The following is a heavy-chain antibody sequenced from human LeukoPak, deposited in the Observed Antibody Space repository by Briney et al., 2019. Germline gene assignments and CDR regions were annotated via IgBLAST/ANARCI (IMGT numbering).Heavy chain of an antibody. D-gene: IGHD6-19*01. J-gene: IGHJ3*02. V-gene: IGHV3-30*02. CDR1: GFTFNSYG. CDR2: IRYDGSNK. Sequence: GGSLRLSCAASGFTFNSYGMNWVRQAPGKGLEWVAFIRYDGSNKYYADSVKGRFIISRDNSKNTLYLQMNSLRVEDTAVYYCARVASRSPDAFDIWGQGTMVTVSS. CDR3: ARVASRSPDAFDI.